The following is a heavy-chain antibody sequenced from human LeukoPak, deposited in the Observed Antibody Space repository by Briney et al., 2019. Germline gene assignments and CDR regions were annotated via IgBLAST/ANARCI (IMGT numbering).Heavy chain of an antibody. CDR1: GFSINSGHY. D-gene: IGHD2-15*01. Sequence: PSETLSLTCTVSGFSINSGHYWGWIRQPPGKGLEWIGSIYHNGTTYYSPSPKSRGTISVDTSKNQFSLRLSSVTAADTAVYYCARVVGYCNGLCRDAFDIWGQGTMVTVSS. CDR2: IYHNGTT. CDR3: ARVVGYCNGLCRDAFDI. J-gene: IGHJ3*02. V-gene: IGHV4-38-2*02.